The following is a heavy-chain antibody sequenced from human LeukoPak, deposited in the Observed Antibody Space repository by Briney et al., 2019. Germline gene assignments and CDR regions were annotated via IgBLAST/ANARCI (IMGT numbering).Heavy chain of an antibody. V-gene: IGHV4-4*07. CDR1: ADSISGYF. J-gene: IGHJ2*01. CDR2: ISTSGTT. CDR3: ARVGRIVGAADWYFDL. D-gene: IGHD1-26*01. Sequence: SETLSLTCTVSADSISGYFWSWIRQPAGKGLEYVGRISTSGTTNYDPSLRSRVTMSVDTSKNQFSLKLSSATAADTAVYYCARVGRIVGAADWYFDLWGRGTLVTVSS.